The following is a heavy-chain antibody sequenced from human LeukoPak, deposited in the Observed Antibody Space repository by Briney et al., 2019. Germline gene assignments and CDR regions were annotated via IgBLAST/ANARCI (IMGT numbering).Heavy chain of an antibody. CDR3: ARRDDYNGEFDY. Sequence: PSETLSLTCAVSGYSISSGYYWAWIRQPPGKGLEWIGSIYHSGSNYYNPSLKSRDTISIDTSKNQFPLKLTSVTAADTAVYYCARRDDYNGEFDYWGQGTLVTVSS. V-gene: IGHV4-38-2*01. D-gene: IGHD5-24*01. J-gene: IGHJ4*02. CDR2: IYHSGSN. CDR1: GYSISSGYY.